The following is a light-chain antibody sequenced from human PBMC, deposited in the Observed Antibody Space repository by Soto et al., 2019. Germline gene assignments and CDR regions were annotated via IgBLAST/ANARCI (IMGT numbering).Light chain of an antibody. V-gene: IGLV2-14*01. Sequence: QSALTQPASVSGSPGQSITISCTGTSSDVGGYNYVSWYQQHPGKAPKLMIYDVSYRPSGVSNRFSGSKSGNTASLTISGLQAEDEDDYYCCSYTSGSLYVFGTGTKVTVL. CDR1: SSDVGGYNY. CDR3: CSYTSGSLYV. CDR2: DVS. J-gene: IGLJ1*01.